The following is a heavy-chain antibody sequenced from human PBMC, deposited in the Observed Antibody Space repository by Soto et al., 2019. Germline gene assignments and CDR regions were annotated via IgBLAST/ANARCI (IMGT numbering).Heavy chain of an antibody. CDR2: ISGSGGST. J-gene: IGHJ6*02. Sequence: GGSLRLSCAASGFTFSSYAMSWVRQAPGKGLEWVSAISGSGGSTYYADSVKGRFTISRDNSKNTLYLQMNSLRAEDTAVYYCAKSLYGSGSRRFYGMDVWGQGTTVTVSS. CDR1: GFTFSSYA. CDR3: AKSLYGSGSRRFYGMDV. V-gene: IGHV3-23*01. D-gene: IGHD3-10*01.